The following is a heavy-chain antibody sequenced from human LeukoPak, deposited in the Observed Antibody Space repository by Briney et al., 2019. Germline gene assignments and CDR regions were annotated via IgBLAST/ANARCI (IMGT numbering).Heavy chain of an antibody. D-gene: IGHD1-14*01. CDR3: AVLMNH. J-gene: IGHJ4*02. V-gene: IGHV3-48*03. Sequence: GGSLRLSCAVSGFMFNTYDVNWVRQVPGRGLEWVSYVSSGGHTLYYADSVRGRFTVSRDSASNSVSLRMNSLRAEDTGTYQCAVLMNHWGQGTPVTVST. CDR2: VSSGGHTL. CDR1: GFMFNTYD.